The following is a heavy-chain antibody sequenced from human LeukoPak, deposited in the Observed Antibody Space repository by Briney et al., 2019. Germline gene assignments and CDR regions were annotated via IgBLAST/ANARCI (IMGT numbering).Heavy chain of an antibody. D-gene: IGHD1-1*01. CDR2: INHSGST. Sequence: SETLSLTCAVYGGSFSGYYWSWIRQPPGKGLEWIGEINHSGSTNYNPSLKSRVTISLDTSKNQFSLKLSSVTAADTAVYYCARVDWNPDYWGQGTLVTVSS. V-gene: IGHV4-34*01. J-gene: IGHJ4*02. CDR3: ARVDWNPDY. CDR1: GGSFSGYY.